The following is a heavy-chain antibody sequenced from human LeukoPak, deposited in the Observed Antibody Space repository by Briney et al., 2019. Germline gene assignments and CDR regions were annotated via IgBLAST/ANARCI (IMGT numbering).Heavy chain of an antibody. V-gene: IGHV3-64D*09. Sequence: PGGSLRLSCSASGFTFSSYPMHWVRQAPGRGLEYVSAITTNEGSTYYADSVKGRFTISRDNSKYTLYLQMSSLRAEDTAVYYCVKVQEQYYYDFWGQGTLVTVSS. D-gene: IGHD6-19*01. CDR3: VKVQEQYYYDF. CDR2: ITTNEGST. J-gene: IGHJ4*02. CDR1: GFTFSSYP.